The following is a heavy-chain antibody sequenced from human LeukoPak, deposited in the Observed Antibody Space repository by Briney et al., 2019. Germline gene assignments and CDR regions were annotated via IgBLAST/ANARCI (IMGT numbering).Heavy chain of an antibody. Sequence: SGTLCLTCTVSGGSISSYYWSWIRQPPGKGLEWIGYIYTSGSTNYNPSLKSRGTISVDTSKNQFSLKLSSEPAADTAVYYCARHGYYSSSWNDIDYWGQGTLVTVSS. CDR2: IYTSGST. V-gene: IGHV4-4*09. CDR1: GGSISSYY. D-gene: IGHD6-13*01. CDR3: ARHGYYSSSWNDIDY. J-gene: IGHJ4*02.